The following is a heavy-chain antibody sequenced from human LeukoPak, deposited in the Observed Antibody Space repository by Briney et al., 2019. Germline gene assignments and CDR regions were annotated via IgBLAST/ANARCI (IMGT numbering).Heavy chain of an antibody. V-gene: IGHV4-59*01. CDR2: IYYSGST. Sequence: SETLSLTCTFSGGSISSYYWSWIRQPPGKGLEWIGYIYYSGSTNYNPSLKSRVTISVDTSKNQFSLKLSSVTAADTAVYYCARGSGGKYYYDSSGYYPVDYWGQGTLVTVSS. CDR1: GGSISSYY. CDR3: ARGSGGKYYYDSSGYYPVDY. J-gene: IGHJ4*02. D-gene: IGHD3-22*01.